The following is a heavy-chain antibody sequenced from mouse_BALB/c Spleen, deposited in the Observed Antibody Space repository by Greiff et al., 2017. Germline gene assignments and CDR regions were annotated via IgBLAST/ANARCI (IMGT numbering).Heavy chain of an antibody. D-gene: IGHD2-12*01. J-gene: IGHJ3*01. CDR1: GYSITSDYA. CDR2: ISYSGST. Sequence: EVQLQQSGPGLVKPSQSLSLTCTVTGYSITSDYAWNWIRQFPGNKLEWMGYISYSGSTSYNPSLKSRISITRDTSKNQFFLQLNSVTTEDTATYYCASIYDVAYWGQGTLVTVSA. CDR3: ASIYDVAY. V-gene: IGHV3-2*02.